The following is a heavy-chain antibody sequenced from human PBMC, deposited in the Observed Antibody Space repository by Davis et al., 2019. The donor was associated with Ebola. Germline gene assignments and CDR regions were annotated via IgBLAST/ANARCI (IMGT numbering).Heavy chain of an antibody. CDR3: ARDLSPGISGSYPDY. CDR1: GFTFRTYA. CDR2: ISSNGGST. V-gene: IGHV3-64*01. D-gene: IGHD1-26*01. J-gene: IGHJ4*02. Sequence: GESLKISCAASGFTFRTYAMNWVRQAPGKGLEYVSAISSNGGSTYYANSVKGRFTISRDNSKNTLYLQMGSLRAEDMAVYYCARDLSPGISGSYPDYWGQGTLVTVSS.